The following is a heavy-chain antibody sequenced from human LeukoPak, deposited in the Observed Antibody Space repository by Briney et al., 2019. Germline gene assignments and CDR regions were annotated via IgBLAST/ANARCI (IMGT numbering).Heavy chain of an antibody. D-gene: IGHD1-1*01. V-gene: IGHV3-9*01. CDR3: AKDSSYSTATTSLDH. J-gene: IGHJ4*02. Sequence: TRGSLRLSCTASGFTFDDYAMHWVRQAPGKGLEWVSGISWNSGSIGYVDSVKGRFTISRDNAKNSLYLQMNSLRAEDTALYYCAKDSSYSTATTSLDHWGQGTLVTVSS. CDR2: ISWNSGSI. CDR1: GFTFDDYA.